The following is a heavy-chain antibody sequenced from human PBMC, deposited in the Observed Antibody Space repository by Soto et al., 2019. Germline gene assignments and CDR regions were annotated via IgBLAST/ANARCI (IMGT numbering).Heavy chain of an antibody. Sequence: SETLSLTCAVYGESFSGYYWSWIRQPPGKGLEWIGEINHSGSTNYNPSLKSRVAISVDTPKNQFSLKLSSVTAADTAVYYCASVGPYGSGSYMLRYNWFGPWGPGTLVTVSS. V-gene: IGHV4-34*01. J-gene: IGHJ5*02. CDR2: INHSGST. CDR3: ASVGPYGSGSYMLRYNWFGP. D-gene: IGHD3-10*01. CDR1: GESFSGYY.